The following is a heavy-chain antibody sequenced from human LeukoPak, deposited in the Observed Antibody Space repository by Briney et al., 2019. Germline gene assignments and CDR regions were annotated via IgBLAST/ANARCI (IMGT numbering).Heavy chain of an antibody. V-gene: IGHV3-48*04. Sequence: PGGSLRLSCAGSGFSFSNAWMSWVRQAPGKGLEWVSYISSSSSTIYYADSVKGRFTISRDNAKNTLNLQMNSLRAEDTAVYYCARDWMGAADYWGQGTLVTVSS. J-gene: IGHJ4*02. CDR3: ARDWMGAADY. D-gene: IGHD3-16*01. CDR2: ISSSSSTI. CDR1: GFSFSNAW.